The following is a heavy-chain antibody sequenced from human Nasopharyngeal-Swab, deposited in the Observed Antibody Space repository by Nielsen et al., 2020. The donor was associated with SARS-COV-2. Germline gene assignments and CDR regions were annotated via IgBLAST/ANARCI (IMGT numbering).Heavy chain of an antibody. CDR1: GFTVSSNY. V-gene: IGHV3-66*04. CDR2: IYSGGST. D-gene: IGHD4-17*01. Sequence: GGSLRLSCAASGFTVSSNYMSWVRQAPGKGLEWVSVIYSGGSTYYADSVKGRFTISRDNSKNTLYLQMNSLRAEDTAVYYCARQTTVTNYFDYWGQGTLVIVSS. J-gene: IGHJ4*02. CDR3: ARQTTVTNYFDY.